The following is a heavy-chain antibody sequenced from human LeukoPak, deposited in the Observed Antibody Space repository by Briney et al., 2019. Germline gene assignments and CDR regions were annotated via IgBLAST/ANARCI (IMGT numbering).Heavy chain of an antibody. CDR2: IYYSERT. CDR3: ARSTYHDFWSGYYTGFLVDY. CDR1: GGSISSSSYY. J-gene: IGHJ4*02. Sequence: SETLSLTCTVSGGSISSSSYYWGWIRQPPGKGLEWIGTIYYSERTYYNPSLKSRVTISVDTSKTQFSLKLSSVTAADTAVYYCARSTYHDFWSGYYTGFLVDYWGRGTLVTVSS. D-gene: IGHD3-3*01. V-gene: IGHV4-39*01.